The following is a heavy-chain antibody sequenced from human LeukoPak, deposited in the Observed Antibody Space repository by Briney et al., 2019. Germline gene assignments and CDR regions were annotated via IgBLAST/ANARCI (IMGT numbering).Heavy chain of an antibody. D-gene: IGHD3-16*01. V-gene: IGHV1-18*01. CDR1: GYTFTSYG. J-gene: IGHJ6*03. Sequence: ASVRVSCKASGYTFTSYGISWVRQAPGQGLEWMGWIIAYNGNTNYAQKLQGRVTMTTDTSTSTAYMELRSLRSDDTAVYYCARDGSTWGYYYYYYMDVWGKGTTVTVSS. CDR2: IIAYNGNT. CDR3: ARDGSTWGYYYYYYMDV.